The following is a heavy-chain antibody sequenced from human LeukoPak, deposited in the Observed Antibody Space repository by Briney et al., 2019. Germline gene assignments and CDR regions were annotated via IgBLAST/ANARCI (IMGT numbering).Heavy chain of an antibody. Sequence: PGGSLRLSCAASGFTFSSYWMSWVRQAPGKGLEWVANIKQDGSEKYYVDSVKGRFTISRDNAKNSLYLQMNSLRAEDTAVYYCARGRRHCSSTSCLSKRSYWYFDLWGRGTLVTVSS. CDR1: GFTFSSYW. CDR2: IKQDGSEK. D-gene: IGHD2-2*01. V-gene: IGHV3-7*01. J-gene: IGHJ2*01. CDR3: ARGRRHCSSTSCLSKRSYWYFDL.